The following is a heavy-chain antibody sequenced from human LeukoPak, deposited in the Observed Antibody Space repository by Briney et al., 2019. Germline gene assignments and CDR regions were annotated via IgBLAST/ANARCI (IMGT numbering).Heavy chain of an antibody. D-gene: IGHD6-19*01. Sequence: ASVKVSCKASGYTFTSYDINWVRQATGQGLEWMGWMNPNSGNTGYAQKFQGRVTMTRNTSISTAYMELSSLRSEDTAVYYCASSSGCYNWFDPWGQGTLVTVSS. V-gene: IGHV1-8*01. CDR1: GYTFTSYD. J-gene: IGHJ5*02. CDR3: ASSSGCYNWFDP. CDR2: MNPNSGNT.